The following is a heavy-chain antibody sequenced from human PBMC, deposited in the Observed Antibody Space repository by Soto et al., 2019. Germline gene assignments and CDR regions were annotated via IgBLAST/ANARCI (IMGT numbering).Heavy chain of an antibody. CDR2: IYYSGST. J-gene: IGHJ5*02. CDR3: ARKMPTMIVVVIQNWFDP. CDR1: GGSISSGDYY. D-gene: IGHD3-22*01. V-gene: IGHV4-31*03. Sequence: PSETLSLTCTVSGGSISSGDYYWSWIRQHPGKGLEWIGYIYYSGSTYYNPSLKSRVTISVDTSKNQFSLKLSSVTAADTAVYYCARKMPTMIVVVIQNWFDPWGQGTLVTVSS.